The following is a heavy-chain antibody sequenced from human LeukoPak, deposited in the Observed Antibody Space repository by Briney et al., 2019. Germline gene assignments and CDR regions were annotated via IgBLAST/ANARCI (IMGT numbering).Heavy chain of an antibody. J-gene: IGHJ5*02. CDR2: ISASGGST. CDR3: AKDLPLGYWPRTPLVLNYFDP. V-gene: IGHV3-23*01. Sequence: GGSLRLSCAASGFTFSTYAMTWVRQAPGKGLEWVSLISASGGSTYYADSMQGRFTVSRDNSKNTLYLQIDSLRAEDTAVYYCAKDLPLGYWPRTPLVLNYFDPWGQGTLVTVSS. D-gene: IGHD2-15*01. CDR1: GFTFSTYA.